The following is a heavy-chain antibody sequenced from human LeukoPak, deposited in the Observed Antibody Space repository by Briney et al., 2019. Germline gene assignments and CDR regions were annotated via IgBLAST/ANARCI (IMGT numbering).Heavy chain of an antibody. CDR2: VYYSGST. D-gene: IGHD3-16*01. CDR1: GGSISRYF. V-gene: IGHV4-59*01. CDR3: ARVLDLSKRGLDAFDI. J-gene: IGHJ3*02. Sequence: PSETLSLTCTVSGGSISRYFWSWIRQPPGKGLEWTGYVYYSGSTNYNPSLKSRVTISVDTSKKQFSLKLSSATAADTAVYYCARVLDLSKRGLDAFDIWGQGTMVTVSS.